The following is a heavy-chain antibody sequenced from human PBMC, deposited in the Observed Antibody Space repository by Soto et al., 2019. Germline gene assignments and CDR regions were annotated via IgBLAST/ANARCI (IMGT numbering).Heavy chain of an antibody. D-gene: IGHD6-13*01. CDR3: ASSNIAAAGFYYYGMDV. CDR1: GGSISSYY. CDR2: IYYSGSP. J-gene: IGHJ6*02. Sequence: QVQLQESGPGLVKPSETLSLTCTVSGGSISSYYWSWIRQPPGKGLEWIGYIYYSGSPNYNPSLKSRVTISVDTSKHQFSLKLSSVTAADTAVYYCASSNIAAAGFYYYGMDVWGRGTTVTVSS. V-gene: IGHV4-59*01.